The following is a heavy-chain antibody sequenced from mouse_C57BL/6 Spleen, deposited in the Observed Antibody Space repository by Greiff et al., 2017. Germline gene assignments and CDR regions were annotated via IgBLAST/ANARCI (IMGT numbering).Heavy chain of an antibody. Sequence: QVQLQQSGPELVRPGTSVRMSCKASGYTFTNYCIGWAKQRPGHGLEWIGEIYPGGGYTNYNEKFKGKDTLTADKSSSTAYMQCSSLTSEDSAIYYCARYDWYYDYWGQGTTLTVSS. CDR1: GYTFTNYC. CDR3: ARYDWYYDY. D-gene: IGHD2-14*01. J-gene: IGHJ2*01. CDR2: IYPGGGYT. V-gene: IGHV1-63*01.